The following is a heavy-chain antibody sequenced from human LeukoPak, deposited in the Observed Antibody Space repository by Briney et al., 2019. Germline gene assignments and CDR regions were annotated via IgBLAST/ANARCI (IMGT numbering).Heavy chain of an antibody. D-gene: IGHD3-22*01. CDR1: GFTFSSYG. J-gene: IGHJ4*02. V-gene: IGHV3-23*01. CDR2: ISGSGGST. CDR3: ALRSYYDSSAYYYLDY. Sequence: GGSLRLSCAASGFTFSSYGMIWVRQAPGKGLEWVSAISGSGGSTYYADSVKGRFTISRDNSKNTLYLQMNSLRAEDTAVYYCALRSYYDSSAYYYLDYWGQGTLVTVSS.